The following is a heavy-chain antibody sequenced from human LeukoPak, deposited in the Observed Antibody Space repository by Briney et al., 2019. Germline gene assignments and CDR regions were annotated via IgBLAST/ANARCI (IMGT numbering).Heavy chain of an antibody. CDR2: ISGSGGST. J-gene: IGHJ4*02. V-gene: IGHV3-23*01. Sequence: GGSLRLSCAASGFTFSSYAMSWVRQAPGKGLEWVSGISGSGGSTYYADSVKGRFTISRDNSKNTLYLQMNSLRAEDTAVYYCAKVPDYGNYPNFDYWGQGTLVTVSS. CDR3: AKVPDYGNYPNFDY. D-gene: IGHD4-11*01. CDR1: GFTFSSYA.